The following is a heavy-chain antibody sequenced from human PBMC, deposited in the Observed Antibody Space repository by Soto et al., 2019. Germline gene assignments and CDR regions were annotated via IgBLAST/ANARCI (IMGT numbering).Heavy chain of an antibody. V-gene: IGHV3-48*03. J-gene: IGHJ6*02. D-gene: IGHD2-2*01. Sequence: PGGSLRLSCAASRFTFSSYEMNWVRQAPGKGLEWVSYISSSGSTIYYADSVKGRFTISRDNAKNSLYLQMNSLRAEDTAVYYCARDGHGPAAIDYGMDVWGQGTTVTVSS. CDR3: ARDGHGPAAIDYGMDV. CDR2: ISSSGSTI. CDR1: RFTFSSYE.